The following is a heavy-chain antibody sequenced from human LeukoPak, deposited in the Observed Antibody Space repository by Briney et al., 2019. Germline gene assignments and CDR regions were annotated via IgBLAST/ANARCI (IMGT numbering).Heavy chain of an antibody. D-gene: IGHD1-26*01. CDR1: GFTFSSYS. Sequence: PGGSLRLSCAASGFTFSSYSMNWVRQAPGKGLEWVSCISTSSSYIYYADSVKGRFTISRDNAKDSLYLQMNSLGPEDTAVYYCARDPYSGNYGNYYYYYMDVWGKGTTVTISS. J-gene: IGHJ6*03. CDR2: ISTSSSYI. V-gene: IGHV3-21*01. CDR3: ARDPYSGNYGNYYYYYMDV.